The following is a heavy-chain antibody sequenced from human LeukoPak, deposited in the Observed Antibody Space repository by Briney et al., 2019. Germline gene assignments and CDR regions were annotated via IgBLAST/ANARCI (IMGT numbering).Heavy chain of an antibody. CDR2: IKQDGSEK. CDR1: GFTFSSYR. D-gene: IGHD2-21*02. V-gene: IGHV3-7*01. J-gene: IGHJ4*02. CDR3: ARDRGVTDPFDY. Sequence: GGSLRLSCAASGFTFSSYRMSWVRQAPGKGLEWVANIKQDGSEKYYVDSVKGRFTISRDNAKNSLYLQMNSLRAEDTAVYYCARDRGVTDPFDYWGQGTLVTVSS.